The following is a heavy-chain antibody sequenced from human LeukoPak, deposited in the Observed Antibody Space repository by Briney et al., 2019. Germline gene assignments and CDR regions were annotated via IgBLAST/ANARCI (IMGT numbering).Heavy chain of an antibody. J-gene: IGHJ4*02. V-gene: IGHV1-2*02. Sequence: GASVKVSCKASGYTFTGYYMHWVRQAPGQGLEWMGWINPNSGGTNYAQKFQGRVTMTRDTSISTAYMELRSLRSDDTAVYYCARYSSSWYSYFDYWGQGTLVTVSS. CDR3: ARYSSSWYSYFDY. CDR2: INPNSGGT. CDR1: GYTFTGYY. D-gene: IGHD6-13*01.